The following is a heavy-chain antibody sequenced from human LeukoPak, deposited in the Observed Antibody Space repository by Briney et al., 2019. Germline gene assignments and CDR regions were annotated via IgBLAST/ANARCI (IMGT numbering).Heavy chain of an antibody. J-gene: IGHJ4*02. CDR1: GYAFTSYD. CDR3: ARVRTIAAAGSVDY. Sequence: GASVKVSCKASGYAFTSYDINWVRQATGQGLEWMGWMNPNSGNTGYAQKFQGRVTITRNTSISTAYMELSSLRSEDTAVYYCARVRTIAAAGSVDYWGQGTLVTVSS. V-gene: IGHV1-8*03. CDR2: MNPNSGNT. D-gene: IGHD6-13*01.